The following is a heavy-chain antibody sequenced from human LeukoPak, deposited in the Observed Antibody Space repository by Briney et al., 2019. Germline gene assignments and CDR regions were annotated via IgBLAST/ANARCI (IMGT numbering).Heavy chain of an antibody. CDR2: ISGSGGST. V-gene: IGHV3-23*01. Sequence: PGGSLRLSCAASGFTFSVYAMSWVRQAPGKGLEWVSTISGSGGSTYYADSVKGRFTISRDNSKNTLYLQTNSLRAEDTAVYYCAKIPGGTLNWFDPWGQGTLVTVSS. J-gene: IGHJ5*02. CDR3: AKIPGGTLNWFDP. CDR1: GFTFSVYA. D-gene: IGHD6-13*01.